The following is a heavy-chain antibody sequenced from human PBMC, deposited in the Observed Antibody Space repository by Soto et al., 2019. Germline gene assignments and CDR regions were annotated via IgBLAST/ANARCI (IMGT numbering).Heavy chain of an antibody. CDR1: GFTFSNAW. V-gene: IGHV3-15*01. Sequence: GGSLRLSCAASGFTFSNAWMSWVRQAPGKGLEWVGRIKSKTDGETTDYAAPVKGRFTISRDDSKNTLYLQMNSLKTEDTAVYYCTTEVQYYYGSGSNDYFDYWGQGTLVTVSS. CDR3: TTEVQYYYGSGSNDYFDY. J-gene: IGHJ4*02. D-gene: IGHD3-10*01. CDR2: IKSKTDGETT.